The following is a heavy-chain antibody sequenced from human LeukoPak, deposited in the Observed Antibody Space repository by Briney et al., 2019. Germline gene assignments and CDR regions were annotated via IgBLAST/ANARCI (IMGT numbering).Heavy chain of an antibody. Sequence: GASVTVSCTASGGTFSSYTISWVRQAPGQGLEWMGRIIPILGIANYAQKLQGRVTITADKSTSTAYMELSSLRSEDTAVYYCARGGYGYPFDYWGQGTLVTVSS. D-gene: IGHD5-18*01. J-gene: IGHJ4*02. CDR1: GGTFSSYT. CDR2: IIPILGIA. V-gene: IGHV1-69*02. CDR3: ARGGYGYPFDY.